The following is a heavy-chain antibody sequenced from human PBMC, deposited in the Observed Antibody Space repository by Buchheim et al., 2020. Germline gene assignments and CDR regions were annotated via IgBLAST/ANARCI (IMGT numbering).Heavy chain of an antibody. V-gene: IGHV3-48*03. D-gene: IGHD3-22*01. Sequence: EVQLVESGGGLVQPGGSLRLSCAASGFTFSSYEMNWVRQAPGKGLEWVSYISSSGSTIYYEDSVKGRFTISRGNAKNSLYLQMNSLRAEDTAVYYCARDLSYYYDSSGPNYWGQGTL. CDR3: ARDLSYYYDSSGPNY. J-gene: IGHJ4*02. CDR1: GFTFSSYE. CDR2: ISSSGSTI.